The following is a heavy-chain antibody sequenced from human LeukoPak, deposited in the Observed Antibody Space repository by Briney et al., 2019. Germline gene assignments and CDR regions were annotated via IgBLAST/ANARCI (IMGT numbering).Heavy chain of an antibody. D-gene: IGHD3-3*01. Sequence: SVKVSCKASGGTFSSYAISWVRQAPGQGLEWMGGIIPIFGTANYAQKFQGRVTVTADESTSTAYMELSSLRSEDTAVYYCARDPDYDFWSGLATSYYYGMDVWGQGTTVTVSS. CDR3: ARDPDYDFWSGLATSYYYGMDV. CDR1: GGTFSSYA. J-gene: IGHJ6*02. CDR2: IIPIFGTA. V-gene: IGHV1-69*01.